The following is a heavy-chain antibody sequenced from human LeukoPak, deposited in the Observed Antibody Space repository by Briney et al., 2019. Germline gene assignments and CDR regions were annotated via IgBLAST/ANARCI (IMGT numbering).Heavy chain of an antibody. CDR3: ARAEPLVATIFDY. J-gene: IGHJ4*02. Sequence: ASVKVSCKTSGYTFNSYGISWVRQAPGQGLEWMGWISAHNGNTNYAQKFQGRLTMTTDTSTSTAYMEMRSLRSDDTAVYYCARAEPLVATIFDYWGQGTLVTVSS. CDR1: GYTFNSYG. CDR2: ISAHNGNT. D-gene: IGHD5-12*01. V-gene: IGHV1-18*01.